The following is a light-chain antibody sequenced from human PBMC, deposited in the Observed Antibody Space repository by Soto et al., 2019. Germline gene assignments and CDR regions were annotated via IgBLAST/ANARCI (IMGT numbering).Light chain of an antibody. V-gene: IGLV2-14*03. Sequence: QSALTQPASVSGSPGQSVTISCTGTSSDVGGYDYVSWYQQHPGKAPKLMIYDVTNRPSGFSSRFSGSKSGNTASLTISGLQAADEADYYCSSYAGSRTLVFGGGTKLTVL. CDR3: SSYAGSRTLV. J-gene: IGLJ2*01. CDR1: SSDVGGYDY. CDR2: DVT.